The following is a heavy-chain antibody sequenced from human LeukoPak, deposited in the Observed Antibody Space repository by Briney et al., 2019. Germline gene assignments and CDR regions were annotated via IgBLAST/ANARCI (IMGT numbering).Heavy chain of an antibody. CDR2: ISSSGSTI. CDR1: GFTFSDYY. Sequence: PGGSLRLSCAASGFTFSDYYMSWIRQAPGKGLEWVSYISSSGSTIYYADSVKGRFTISRDNAKNSLYLQMNSLRAEDTAVYYCARVLGGNSVVVYYYYGMDVWGQGTTVTVSS. D-gene: IGHD4-23*01. CDR3: ARVLGGNSVVVYYYYGMDV. V-gene: IGHV3-11*01. J-gene: IGHJ6*02.